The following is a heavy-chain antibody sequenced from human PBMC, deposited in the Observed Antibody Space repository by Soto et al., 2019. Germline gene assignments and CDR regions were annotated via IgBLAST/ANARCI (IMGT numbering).Heavy chain of an antibody. D-gene: IGHD1-26*01. J-gene: IGHJ5*02. CDR1: GGSISSGGYY. CDR2: IYYSGST. Sequence: SETLSLTCTVSGGSISSGGYYWSWIRQHPGKGLEWIGYIYYSGSTYYNPSLKSRVTISVDTSKNQFSLKLSSVTAADTAVYYCARDPGPIVGALFWFDLWGQGTLVT. CDR3: ARDPGPIVGALFWFDL. V-gene: IGHV4-31*03.